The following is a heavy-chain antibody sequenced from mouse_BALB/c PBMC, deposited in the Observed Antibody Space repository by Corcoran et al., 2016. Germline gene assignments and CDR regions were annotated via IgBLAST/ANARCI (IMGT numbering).Heavy chain of an antibody. Sequence: EVQLQQSGPELVKPGASVKMSCKASGYTFTSYVMHWVKQKPGQGLEWVGYINPYNDGTKYNEKFKGKATLTSDKSSSTAYMELSSLTSEDSAVYYCASTDGYYYFDYWGQGTTLTVSS. CDR1: GYTFTSYV. J-gene: IGHJ2*01. V-gene: IGHV1S136*01. CDR2: INPYNDGT. D-gene: IGHD2-3*01. CDR3: ASTDGYYYFDY.